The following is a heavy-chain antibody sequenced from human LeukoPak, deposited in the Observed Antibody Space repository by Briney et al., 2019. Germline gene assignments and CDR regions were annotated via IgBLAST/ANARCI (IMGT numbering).Heavy chain of an antibody. CDR1: GFTVSTYW. CDR2: ISSSSSYI. J-gene: IGHJ4*02. D-gene: IGHD3-22*01. CDR3: ARDPMYYYDSSGYHI. Sequence: PGGSLRLSCAASGFTVSTYWMSWVRQAPGKGLEWVSYISSSSSYIYYSDSVKGRFTISRDNAKNSLYLQMNSLRAEDTAVYYCARDPMYYYDSSGYHIWGQGTLVTVSS. V-gene: IGHV3-21*01.